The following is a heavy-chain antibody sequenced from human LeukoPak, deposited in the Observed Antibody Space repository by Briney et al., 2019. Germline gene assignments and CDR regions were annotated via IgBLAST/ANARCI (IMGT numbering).Heavy chain of an antibody. Sequence: GGSLRLSCIASGFTFSSYAMSWVRQAPGKGQEWVSAISGSGGRTYYADSVKGRFTISRDNFKNTLYVQMNSLRAEDTAVYYCVKEKDSRGFFDYWGQGTLVTVSS. CDR2: ISGSGGRT. V-gene: IGHV3-23*01. D-gene: IGHD6-19*01. CDR1: GFTFSSYA. CDR3: VKEKDSRGFFDY. J-gene: IGHJ4*02.